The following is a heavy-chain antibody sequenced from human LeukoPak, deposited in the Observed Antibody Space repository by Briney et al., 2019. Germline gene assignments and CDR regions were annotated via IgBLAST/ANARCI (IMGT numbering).Heavy chain of an antibody. J-gene: IGHJ4*02. V-gene: IGHV4-59*11. CDR3: ARATFASGNDDSPTLDY. D-gene: IGHD6-19*01. CDR1: GGSINGHY. Sequence: SETLSLTCTVSGGSINGHYGIWIRQPPGKGLEWVGYVYSDGGTNYNPSLKSRVTISVDTSKDQFSLNLGSVTTADTALYYCARATFASGNDDSPTLDYWGQGTLVTVSS. CDR2: VYSDGGT.